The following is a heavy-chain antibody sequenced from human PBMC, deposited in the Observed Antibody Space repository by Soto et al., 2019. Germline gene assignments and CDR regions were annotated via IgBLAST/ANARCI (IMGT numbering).Heavy chain of an antibody. CDR2: IIPIFGTA. CDR1: GGTFSSYA. J-gene: IGHJ6*02. D-gene: IGHD6-19*01. V-gene: IGHV1-69*01. Sequence: QVQLVQSGAEVKQPGSSVKVSCKASGGTFSSYAISWVRQAPGQGLEWMGGIIPIFGTANYAQKFQGRVTITADESTSTAYMELSSLRSEDTAVYYCARSIAVAGPEDYYGMDVWGQGTTVTVSS. CDR3: ARSIAVAGPEDYYGMDV.